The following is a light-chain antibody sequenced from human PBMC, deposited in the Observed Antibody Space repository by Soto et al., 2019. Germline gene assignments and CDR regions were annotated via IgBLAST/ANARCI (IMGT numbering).Light chain of an antibody. V-gene: IGKV3-11*01. J-gene: IGKJ3*01. CDR3: QQRHSWPPIFT. CDR2: DAS. Sequence: EIVLTQSPATLSLSPGERATLSCRASQSVSSYLAWYQQKPGQAPRLLIYDASNRATGIPARFSGSGSGTDFTLTISSLEPEDFGVYYCQQRHSWPPIFTFGPGTKLDIK. CDR1: QSVSSY.